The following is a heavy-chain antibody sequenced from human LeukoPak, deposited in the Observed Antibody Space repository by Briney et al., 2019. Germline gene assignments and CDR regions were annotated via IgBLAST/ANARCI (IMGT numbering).Heavy chain of an antibody. CDR3: ASKNGSY. Sequence: PGGSLRLSCAASGFTFSNYWMHWVRQAPGKGLVWVSRINSDGSSTTYADSVKGRFTVSRDNAENTLYLQMNSLRAEDTAVYYCASKNGSYWGQGTLVTVSS. D-gene: IGHD1-26*01. J-gene: IGHJ4*02. V-gene: IGHV3-74*01. CDR1: GFTFSNYW. CDR2: INSDGSST.